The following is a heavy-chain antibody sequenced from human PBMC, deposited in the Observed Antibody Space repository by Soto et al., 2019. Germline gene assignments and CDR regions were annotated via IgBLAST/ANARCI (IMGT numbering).Heavy chain of an antibody. D-gene: IGHD3-3*01. V-gene: IGHV4-31*03. CDR3: ARAGGEWFSWFDP. CDR2: IYYSGST. J-gene: IGHJ5*02. Sequence: SETLSLTCSVSGGSMSSGGNYWTWIRQHPGKGLEWIGYIYYSGSTHYNPSLKSRVTISRDTSKNQFSLKLSSVTAADTAVYYCARAGGEWFSWFDPWGQGTLVTVSS. CDR1: GGSMSSGGNY.